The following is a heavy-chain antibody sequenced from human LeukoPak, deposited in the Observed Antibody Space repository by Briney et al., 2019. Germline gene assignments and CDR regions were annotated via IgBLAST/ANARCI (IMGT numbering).Heavy chain of an antibody. Sequence: GGSLRLSCVASGYTFSDYYMTWIRQAPGKGLEWVSYISNSGRTIYYADSVKGRFTISRDNAKSSLFLQITSLTVEDLAVYYCARIIAVAPYYYYYMDVWGRGTTVTVSS. V-gene: IGHV3-11*04. CDR3: ARIIAVAPYYYYYMDV. D-gene: IGHD6-19*01. CDR1: GYTFSDYY. CDR2: ISNSGRTI. J-gene: IGHJ6*03.